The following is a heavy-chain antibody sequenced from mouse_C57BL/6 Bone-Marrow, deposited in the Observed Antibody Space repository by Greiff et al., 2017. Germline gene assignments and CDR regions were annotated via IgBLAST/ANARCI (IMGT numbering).Heavy chain of an antibody. CDR2: IYPRSGNT. CDR1: GYTFTSYG. V-gene: IGHV1-81*01. J-gene: IGHJ2*01. Sequence: VKLQQSGAELARPGASVKLSCKASGYTFTSYGISWVKQRTGQGLEWIGEIYPRSGNTYYNEKFKGKATLTAEKSSSTAYMELRSLTSEDSAVYFCARERAYGNFDYWGQGTTLTVSS. D-gene: IGHD2-1*01. CDR3: ARERAYGNFDY.